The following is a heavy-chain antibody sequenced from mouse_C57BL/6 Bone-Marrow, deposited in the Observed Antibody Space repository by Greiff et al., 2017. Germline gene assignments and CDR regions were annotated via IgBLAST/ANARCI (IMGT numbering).Heavy chain of an antibody. D-gene: IGHD3-1*01. CDR3: ARAHGWGY. J-gene: IGHJ2*01. Sequence: QVQLQQPGAELVRPGSSLMLSCKASGYTFTSYWMHWVWQRPIYCLEWIGNIDPSVSDTHSNQKFKDKGTLTVDISSSAAYMQISRLTSYDSAVYYCARAHGWGYWGQGATLTVSS. CDR2: IDPSVSDT. V-gene: IGHV1-52*01. CDR1: GYTFTSYW.